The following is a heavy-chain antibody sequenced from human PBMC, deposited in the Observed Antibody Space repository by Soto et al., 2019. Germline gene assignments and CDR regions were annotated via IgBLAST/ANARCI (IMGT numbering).Heavy chain of an antibody. CDR2: IYPGDSDT. CDR3: AASIFYYGMDV. Sequence: GESLKISCKGSGYTFTNYWIGWVRQMPGKGLEWMGIIYPGDSDTKYNPSFQGQVTISADKSITPTYLRWTSLKASDTAIYYCAASIFYYGMDVWGQGTTVTVSS. CDR1: GYTFTNYW. V-gene: IGHV5-51*01. J-gene: IGHJ6*02.